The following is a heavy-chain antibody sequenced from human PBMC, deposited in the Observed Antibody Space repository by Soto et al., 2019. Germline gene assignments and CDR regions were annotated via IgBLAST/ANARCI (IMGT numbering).Heavy chain of an antibody. D-gene: IGHD3-10*01. J-gene: IGHJ6*02. Sequence: GGSLRLSCAASGFTFSSYAMSWVRQAPGKGLEWVSAISGSGGSTYYADSVKGRFTISRDNSKNTLYLQMNSLRAEDTAVYYCAKADTMVRGVHYGMDVWGQGTTVTVSS. V-gene: IGHV3-23*01. CDR1: GFTFSSYA. CDR3: AKADTMVRGVHYGMDV. CDR2: ISGSGGST.